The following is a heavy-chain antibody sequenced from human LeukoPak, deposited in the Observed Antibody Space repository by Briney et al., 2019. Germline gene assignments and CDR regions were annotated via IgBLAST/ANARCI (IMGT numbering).Heavy chain of an antibody. D-gene: IGHD5-24*01. Sequence: SAKVSCKASGGTFSSYAISWVRQAPGQGLEWMGRIIPIFGIANYAQEFQGRVTITADKSTSTAYMELSSLRSEDTAVYYCARSRDGYNWIIDYWGQGTLVTVSS. V-gene: IGHV1-69*04. J-gene: IGHJ4*02. CDR2: IIPIFGIA. CDR3: ARSRDGYNWIIDY. CDR1: GGTFSSYA.